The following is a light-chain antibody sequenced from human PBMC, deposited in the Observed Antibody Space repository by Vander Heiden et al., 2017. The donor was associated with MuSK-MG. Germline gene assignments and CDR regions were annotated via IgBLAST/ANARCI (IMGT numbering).Light chain of an antibody. Sequence: DIQMTQSTSSVSASVGDRVTITCRASQSISSYLNWYQQQPGKAPNLLIYAASSLQSGVPSRFSGSGSGTDFTLTISSLQPEDFATYYCQQSYSTPLTFGGGTKVEIK. CDR3: QQSYSTPLT. J-gene: IGKJ4*01. V-gene: IGKV1-39*01. CDR1: QSISSY. CDR2: AAS.